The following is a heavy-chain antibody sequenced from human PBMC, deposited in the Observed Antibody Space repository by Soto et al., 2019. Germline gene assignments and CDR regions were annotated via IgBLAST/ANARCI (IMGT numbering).Heavy chain of an antibody. V-gene: IGHV1-8*02. Sequence: ASGKVSFKASGYTFTSYDINWGRQATGQGLEWMGWMNPNSGNTGYAQKFQGRVTMTRNTSISTAYIELSSLRSEDTAVYYCARAFYYYMDVWGKGTTVTVSS. CDR1: GYTFTSYD. J-gene: IGHJ6*03. CDR2: MNPNSGNT. CDR3: ARAFYYYMDV.